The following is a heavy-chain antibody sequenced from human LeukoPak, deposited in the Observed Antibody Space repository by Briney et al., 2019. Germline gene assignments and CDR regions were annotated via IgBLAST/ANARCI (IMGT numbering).Heavy chain of an antibody. CDR2: INHSGST. Sequence: PSGTLSLTCAVYGGSFSGYYWSWIRQPPGKGLEWIGEINHSGSTNYNPSLKSRVTISVDTSKNRFSLKLSSVTAADTAVYYCASIRGETALDYWGQGTLVTVSS. V-gene: IGHV4-34*01. CDR3: ASIRGETALDY. J-gene: IGHJ4*02. D-gene: IGHD3-10*01. CDR1: GGSFSGYY.